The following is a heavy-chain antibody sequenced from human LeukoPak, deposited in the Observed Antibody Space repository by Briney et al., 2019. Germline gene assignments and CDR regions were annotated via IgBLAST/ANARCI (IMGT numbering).Heavy chain of an antibody. CDR2: INHSGST. V-gene: IGHV4-34*01. Sequence: PSETLSLTCAGYGGSFSGYYWSWIRQPPGKGLEWIGEINHSGSTNYNPSLKSRVTISVDTSKNQFSLKLSSVTAADTAVYYCARTGYCSSTSCLPFDYWGQGTLVTVSS. CDR3: ARTGYCSSTSCLPFDY. D-gene: IGHD2-2*01. J-gene: IGHJ4*02. CDR1: GGSFSGYY.